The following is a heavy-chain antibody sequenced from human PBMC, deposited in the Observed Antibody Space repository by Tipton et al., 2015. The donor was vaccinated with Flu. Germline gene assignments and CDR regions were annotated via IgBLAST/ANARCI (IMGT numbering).Heavy chain of an antibody. D-gene: IGHD1-7*01. Sequence: TLSLTCSVSGASISSRNFCWSWIRQTAGKGLEWLGRIHISENTDYNPSLKSRVTMSLDTSKNQFSLKLTSVTAADTAVYYCARVAHNWNYSIDYWGQGTLVTVSS. J-gene: IGHJ4*02. CDR1: GASISSRNFC. CDR3: ARVAHNWNYSIDY. CDR2: IHISENT. V-gene: IGHV4-61*02.